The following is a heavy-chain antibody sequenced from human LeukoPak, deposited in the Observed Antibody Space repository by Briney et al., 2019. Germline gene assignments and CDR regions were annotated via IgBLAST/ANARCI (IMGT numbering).Heavy chain of an antibody. CDR1: GFTFSSYA. D-gene: IGHD2-15*01. V-gene: IGHV3-23*01. CDR2: ISGSGGST. Sequence: PGGSLRLYCAAYGFTFSSYAMSRVRQAPGKGLEWVSAISGSGGSTYFADSVKGRFTISRDNSKNTLSLQMNSLRAEDTAVYYCAKDGYCSGGSCSFDAFDIWGQGTMVTVSS. J-gene: IGHJ3*02. CDR3: AKDGYCSGGSCSFDAFDI.